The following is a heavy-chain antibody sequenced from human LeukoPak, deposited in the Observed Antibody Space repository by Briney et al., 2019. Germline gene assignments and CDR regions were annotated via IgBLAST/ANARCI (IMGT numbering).Heavy chain of an antibody. Sequence: GGSLRLSCAASGFTFSSYGMHWVRQAPGKGLEWVAVISYDGSNKYYADSVKGRFTISRDNSKNTLYLQMNSLRAEDTAVYYCARDGNYYDSSGYYSGRAFDIWGQGTMVTVSS. V-gene: IGHV3-30*03. D-gene: IGHD3-22*01. CDR3: ARDGNYYDSSGYYSGRAFDI. CDR2: ISYDGSNK. J-gene: IGHJ3*02. CDR1: GFTFSSYG.